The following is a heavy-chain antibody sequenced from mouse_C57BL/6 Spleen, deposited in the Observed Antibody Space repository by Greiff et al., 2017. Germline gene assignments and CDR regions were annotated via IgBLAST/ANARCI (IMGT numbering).Heavy chain of an antibody. CDR3: ARGDFYYGNYGGYFDV. V-gene: IGHV1-18*01. CDR2: INPNNGGT. J-gene: IGHJ1*03. CDR1: GYTFTDYN. D-gene: IGHD2-1*01. Sequence: EVQLQQSGPELVKPGASVKIPCKASGYTFTDYNMDWVKQSHGKSLEWIGDINPNNGGTIYNQKFKGKDTLTVDKSSSTAYMELRSLTSEDTAVYYCARGDFYYGNYGGYFDVWGTGTTVTVSS.